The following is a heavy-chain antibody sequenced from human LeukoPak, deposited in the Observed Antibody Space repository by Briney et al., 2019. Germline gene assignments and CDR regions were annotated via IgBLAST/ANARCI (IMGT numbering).Heavy chain of an antibody. D-gene: IGHD3-3*01. J-gene: IGHJ5*02. CDR1: GYTFTSYG. V-gene: IGHV1-18*01. CDR3: ARVGTIFGVTSRYWFDP. Sequence: GASVKVSCKASGYTFTSYGISWVRQAPGQGLEWMGWISAYNGNTKYSQKFQGRVTITRDTSASTAYMELSSLRSEDTAVYYCARVGTIFGVTSRYWFDPWGQGTLVTVSS. CDR2: ISAYNGNT.